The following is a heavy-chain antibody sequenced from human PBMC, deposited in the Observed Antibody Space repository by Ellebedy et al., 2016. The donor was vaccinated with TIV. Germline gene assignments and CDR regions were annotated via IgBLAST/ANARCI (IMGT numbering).Heavy chain of an antibody. V-gene: IGHV3-21*01. CDR3: ARDRSQCSGGICNYFDF. CDR2: IGSSGNHI. CDR1: GFTFTTYT. J-gene: IGHJ4*02. Sequence: GESLKISCAASGFTFTTYTMTWVRQAPGQGLEWVSSIGSSGNHINYPDSVKGRFTISRDNARNSLYLQMNSLRAEDTAVYYCARDRSQCSGGICNYFDFWGQGTLVTVSS. D-gene: IGHD2-15*01.